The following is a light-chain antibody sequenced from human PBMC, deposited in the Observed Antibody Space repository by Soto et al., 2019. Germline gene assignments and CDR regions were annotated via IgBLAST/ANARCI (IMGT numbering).Light chain of an antibody. CDR1: SSDVGTYNY. CDR3: SAYAGSLVV. Sequence: HSVLTQPPSASGSPGQSVTISCTGTSSDVGTYNYVSWYQQHPGKAPKLMIYEVSKRPSGVPDRFSGSKSGNTASLTVSGLQPDDEASYFCSAYAGSLVVFGGGTKLTVL. CDR2: EVS. J-gene: IGLJ2*01. V-gene: IGLV2-8*01.